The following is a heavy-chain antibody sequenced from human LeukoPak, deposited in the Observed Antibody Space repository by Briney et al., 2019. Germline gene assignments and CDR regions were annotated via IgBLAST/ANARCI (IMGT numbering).Heavy chain of an antibody. CDR2: ISSSSYI. D-gene: IGHD4-17*01. CDR1: GFTFSSYS. V-gene: IGHV3-21*01. Sequence: PGGSLRLSCAASGFTFSSYSMNWVRQAPGKGLEWVSSISSSSYIYYADSVKGRFTIPRDNAKNSLYLQMNSLRAEDTAVYYCARDKGDDYGDYRNAFDIWGQGTMVTVSS. CDR3: ARDKGDDYGDYRNAFDI. J-gene: IGHJ3*02.